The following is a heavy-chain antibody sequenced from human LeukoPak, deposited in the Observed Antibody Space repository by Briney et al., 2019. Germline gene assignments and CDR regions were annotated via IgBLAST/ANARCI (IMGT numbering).Heavy chain of an antibody. V-gene: IGHV4-59*08. CDR2: XSYRGST. CDR1: GGSISSYY. J-gene: IGHJ4*02. Sequence: SETLSLTCTVSGGSISSYYWXWIXXPAGKXLEWIGCXSYRGSTYYNPSLKSRVTISLDTSKKHFSLKLTSVTAADTGVYYCTRGRGLGVISPYSDSWGQGTLVTVSS. CDR3: TRGRGLGVISPYSDS. D-gene: IGHD3-16*02.